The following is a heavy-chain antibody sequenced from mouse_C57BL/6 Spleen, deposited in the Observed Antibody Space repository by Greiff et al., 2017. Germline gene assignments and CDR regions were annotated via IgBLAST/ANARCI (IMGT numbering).Heavy chain of an antibody. CDR3: ARRSNYVKGFDY. CDR1: GYTFTDYY. Sequence: QVQLQQSGAELVRPGASVKLSCKASGYTFTDYYINWVKQRPGQGLEWIARIYPGSGNTYYNEKFKGKATLTAEKSSSTAYMQLSSLTSEDSAVYFRARRSNYVKGFDYWGQGTTLTVSS. V-gene: IGHV1-76*01. J-gene: IGHJ2*01. D-gene: IGHD2-5*01. CDR2: IYPGSGNT.